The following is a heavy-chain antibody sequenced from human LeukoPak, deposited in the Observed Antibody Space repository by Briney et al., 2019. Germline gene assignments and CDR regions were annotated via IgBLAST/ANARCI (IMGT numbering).Heavy chain of an antibody. V-gene: IGHV3-21*01. Sequence: GGSLRLSCAASGFTFSSYSMNWVRQAPGKGLEWVSSISSSSSYIYYADSVKGRFTISRDNAKNSLYLQMNSLRAKDTAVYYCARDYYCSGGSCYSPHYWGQGTLVTVSS. CDR1: GFTFSSYS. CDR3: ARDYYCSGGSCYSPHY. J-gene: IGHJ4*02. D-gene: IGHD2-15*01. CDR2: ISSSSSYI.